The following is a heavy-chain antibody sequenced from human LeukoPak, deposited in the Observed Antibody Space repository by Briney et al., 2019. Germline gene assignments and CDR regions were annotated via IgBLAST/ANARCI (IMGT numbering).Heavy chain of an antibody. CDR3: ARGGGSGWYGIDY. CDR2: ISNSGST. Sequence: SSETLSLTCTVSGGSITTNYWSWIRQAPGKGLEWIGYISNSGSTNYNPSLKSRVTISVDTSKNQFSLKLSSVTAADTAVYYCARGGGSGWYGIDYWGQGTLVTVSS. CDR1: GGSITTNY. D-gene: IGHD6-19*01. J-gene: IGHJ4*02. V-gene: IGHV4-59*12.